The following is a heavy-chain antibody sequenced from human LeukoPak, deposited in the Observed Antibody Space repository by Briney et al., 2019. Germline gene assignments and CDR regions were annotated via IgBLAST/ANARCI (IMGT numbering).Heavy chain of an antibody. V-gene: IGHV3-30-3*01. CDR2: ISYDGSNK. CDR3: ARALDYYDSSGYSCFDY. D-gene: IGHD3-22*01. CDR1: GFTFSSYA. Sequence: GGSLRLSCAASGFTFSSYAMNWVRQAPGKGLEWVALISYDGSNKNYADSVKGRFTISRDNSKNTLYLQMNSLRAEDTAVYYCARALDYYDSSGYSCFDYWGQGTLVTVSS. J-gene: IGHJ4*02.